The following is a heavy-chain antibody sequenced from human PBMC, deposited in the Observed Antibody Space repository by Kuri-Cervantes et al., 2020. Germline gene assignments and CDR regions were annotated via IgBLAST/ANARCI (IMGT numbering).Heavy chain of an antibody. D-gene: IGHD3-22*01. CDR1: GDSVSSYTAA. V-gene: IGHV6-1*01. Sequence: SQTLSLTCVISGDSVSSYTAAWNWIRQSPSRGLEWLGRTYYRSKWYNDYAVSVKSRITINPDTSKNQFSLKLSSVTAADTAVYYCARVQADYYDSSGYSWFDPWGQGTLVTVSS. J-gene: IGHJ5*02. CDR2: TYYRSKWYN. CDR3: ARVQADYYDSSGYSWFDP.